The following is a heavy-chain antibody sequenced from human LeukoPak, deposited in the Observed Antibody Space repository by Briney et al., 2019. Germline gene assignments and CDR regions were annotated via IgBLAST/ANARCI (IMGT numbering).Heavy chain of an antibody. V-gene: IGHV4-59*01. J-gene: IGHJ4*02. CDR3: ARDGYYYGSGSFQD. Sequence: PSETLSLTCTVSGGSISSYYWSWIRQPPGKGLEWIGYIYYSGSTNYNPSLKSRVTISVDTSKNQFSLKLSSVTAADTAVYYCARDGYYYGSGSFQDWGQGTLVTVSS. D-gene: IGHD3-10*01. CDR2: IYYSGST. CDR1: GGSISSYY.